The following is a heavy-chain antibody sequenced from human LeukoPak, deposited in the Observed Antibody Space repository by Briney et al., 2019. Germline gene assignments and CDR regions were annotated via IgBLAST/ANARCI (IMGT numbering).Heavy chain of an antibody. V-gene: IGHV3-23*01. J-gene: IGHJ1*01. Sequence: GGSLRLSCAASGFTFSSYAMSWVRQAPGKGLEWVSAISGSGGSTYYADSVKGRFTISRDNSKNTLYLQMNSLRAEDTAVYYCAVEESSSGWYGYFQHWGQGTLVTVSS. CDR1: GFTFSSYA. CDR2: ISGSGGST. CDR3: AVEESSSGWYGYFQH. D-gene: IGHD6-19*01.